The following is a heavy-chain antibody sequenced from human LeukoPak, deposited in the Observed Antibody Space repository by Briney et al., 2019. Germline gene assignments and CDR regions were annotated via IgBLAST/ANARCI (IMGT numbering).Heavy chain of an antibody. J-gene: IGHJ4*02. CDR3: AKGHADSSGYYYFDP. CDR2: IRGNAGTT. CDR1: GFIFSNYG. Sequence: GGSLRLSCAASGFIFSNYGMSWVRQAPGKGLEWVSAIRGNAGTTYYADSVQGRFTIFRDNSKNMLYLQMNSLRVEDTAVYYCAKGHADSSGYYYFDPWGQGTLVTVSS. V-gene: IGHV3-23*01. D-gene: IGHD3-22*01.